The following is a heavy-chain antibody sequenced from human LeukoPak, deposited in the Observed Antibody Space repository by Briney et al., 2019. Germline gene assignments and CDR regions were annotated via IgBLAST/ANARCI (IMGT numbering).Heavy chain of an antibody. CDR3: AKDHSGSYKRDWFDP. CDR1: GFTFSSYA. CDR2: ISGSGGST. Sequence: GGSLRLSCAAPGFTFSSYAMSWVRQAPGKGXXXXXXISGSGGSTYYADSVKGRFTISRDNSKSTLYLQMNSLRAEDTAVYYCAKDHSGSYKRDWFDPWGQGTLVTVSS. D-gene: IGHD1-26*01. J-gene: IGHJ5*02. V-gene: IGHV3-23*01.